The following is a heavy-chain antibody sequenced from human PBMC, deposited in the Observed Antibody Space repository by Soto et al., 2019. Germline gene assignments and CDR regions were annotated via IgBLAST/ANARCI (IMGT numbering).Heavy chain of an antibody. J-gene: IGHJ2*01. CDR3: ARSSQSWFFDL. CDR1: GGSISSGGYY. D-gene: IGHD4-4*01. CDR2: ISNSGST. Sequence: QVQLQESGPGLVKPSQTLSLTCTVSGGSISSGGYYWSWIRQLPGKGLEWIGYISNSGSTYYNPYIKSRVTIALDPSKNHFSLKLSSVTAADTAVYYCARSSQSWFFDLWGRGILVTVSS. V-gene: IGHV4-31*03.